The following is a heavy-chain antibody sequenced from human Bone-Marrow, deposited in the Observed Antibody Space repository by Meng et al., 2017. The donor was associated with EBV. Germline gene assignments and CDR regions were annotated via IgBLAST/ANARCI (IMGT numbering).Heavy chain of an antibody. Sequence: EVQLVESGGXLVKSGGAXRRSCAASGFTFSSYSMNWVRQAPGKGLEWVSSISSSSSYIYYADSVKGRFTISRDNAKNSLYLQMNSLRAEDTAVYYCARGGGYSGYDDDYWGQGTLVTVSS. CDR3: ARGGGYSGYDDDY. CDR2: ISSSSSYI. V-gene: IGHV3-21*01. J-gene: IGHJ4*02. D-gene: IGHD5-12*01. CDR1: GFTFSSYS.